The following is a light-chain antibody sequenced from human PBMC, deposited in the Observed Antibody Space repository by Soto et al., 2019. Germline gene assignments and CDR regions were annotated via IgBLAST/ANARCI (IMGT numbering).Light chain of an antibody. CDR3: QQYGSSGT. CDR1: QSVSSY. J-gene: IGKJ1*01. CDR2: GAS. Sequence: EIVLTQSPATLSLSPGERSTLSCRASQSVSSYLAWYQQKPGQAPRLLIYGASNRATGIPDRFSGSGSETDFTLTISRLEPEDFAVYYCQQYGSSGTFGQGTTVDIK. V-gene: IGKV3-20*01.